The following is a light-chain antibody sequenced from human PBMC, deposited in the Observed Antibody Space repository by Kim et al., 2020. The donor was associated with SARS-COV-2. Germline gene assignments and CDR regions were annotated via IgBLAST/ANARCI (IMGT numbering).Light chain of an antibody. Sequence: QSALTQPRSVSGSPGQSVTISCTGTSSDVVGYNYVSWYQHHPGKAPKLMIYDVSKRPSGVPDRLSGSKSGNTASLTISALQAEDEADYYCCSFAGTSWVFGGGTQLTVL. V-gene: IGLV2-11*01. J-gene: IGLJ3*02. CDR1: SSDVVGYNY. CDR2: DVS. CDR3: CSFAGTSWV.